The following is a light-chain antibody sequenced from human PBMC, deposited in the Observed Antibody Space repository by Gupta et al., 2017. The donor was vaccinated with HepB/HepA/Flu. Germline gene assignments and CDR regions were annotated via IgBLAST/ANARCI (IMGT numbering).Light chain of an antibody. CDR1: SLRDYY. V-gene: IGLV3-19*01. CDR2: RNN. J-gene: IGLJ1*01. Sequence: SSLLTQDPAESVALGQTVRITCQGDSLRDYYVNWYQQRAGQAPVLVIYRNNNRPSGIPDRFSGSKSGNTASLTITGAQAEDEADYYCYSRDSSDNHYVFGTGTKFIVL. CDR3: YSRDSSDNHYV.